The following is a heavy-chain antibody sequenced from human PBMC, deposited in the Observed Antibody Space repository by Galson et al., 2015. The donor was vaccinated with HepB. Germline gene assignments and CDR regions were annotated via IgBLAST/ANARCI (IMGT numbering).Heavy chain of an antibody. J-gene: IGHJ6*02. D-gene: IGHD3-10*01. Sequence: CAISGDSVSSNSAAWNWIRQSPSRGLEWLGRTYYRSKWYNDYAVSVKSRITINPDTSKNQFSLQLNSVTPEDTAVYYCARGFGELWHVWDYYGMDVWGQGTTVTVSS. CDR1: GDSVSSNSAA. V-gene: IGHV6-1*01. CDR3: ARGFGELWHVWDYYGMDV. CDR2: TYYRSKWYN.